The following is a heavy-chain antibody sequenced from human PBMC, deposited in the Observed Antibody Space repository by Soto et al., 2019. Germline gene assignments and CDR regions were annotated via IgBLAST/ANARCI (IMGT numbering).Heavy chain of an antibody. CDR2: INHSGST. J-gene: IGHJ5*02. V-gene: IGHV4-34*01. Sequence: QVQLQQWGAGLLKPSETLSLTCAVYGGSFSGYYWSWIRQPPGKGLEWIGEINHSGSTNYNPSLKSRVTISVDTSKTQFSLKLSSVTAADTAVYYCARYRPSDGYCSSTSCYRVGWFDPWGQGTLVTVSS. CDR3: ARYRPSDGYCSSTSCYRVGWFDP. D-gene: IGHD2-2*03. CDR1: GGSFSGYY.